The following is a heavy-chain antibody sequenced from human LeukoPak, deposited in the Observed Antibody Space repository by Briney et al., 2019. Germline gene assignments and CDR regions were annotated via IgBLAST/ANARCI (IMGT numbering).Heavy chain of an antibody. D-gene: IGHD3-3*01. CDR2: INPNSGGT. J-gene: IGHJ5*02. Sequence: GASVKVSCKASGYTFTSYGISWVRQAPGQGLEWMGWINPNSGGTNYAQKFQGRVTMTRDTSISTAYMELSRLRSDDTAVYYCAREKYYDFWSGRGNWFDPWGQGTLVTVSS. CDR1: GYTFTSYG. CDR3: AREKYYDFWSGRGNWFDP. V-gene: IGHV1-2*02.